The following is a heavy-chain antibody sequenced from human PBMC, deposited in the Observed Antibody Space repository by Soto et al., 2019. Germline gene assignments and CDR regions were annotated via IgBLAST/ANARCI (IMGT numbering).Heavy chain of an antibody. CDR2: INPSDST. V-gene: IGHV1-46*02. J-gene: IGHJ4*02. D-gene: IGHD4-4*01. Sequence: ASVKLSCKAPEHIFNNYYMHWVRQAPGQGLEWLGIINPSDSTAYAQNLQGRVTITRDTSTSTVYMELRSLRSEDTAVYFCSRAVRVDYSGASKDHWGPGTLVTVSS. CDR1: EHIFNNYY. CDR3: SRAVRVDYSGASKDH.